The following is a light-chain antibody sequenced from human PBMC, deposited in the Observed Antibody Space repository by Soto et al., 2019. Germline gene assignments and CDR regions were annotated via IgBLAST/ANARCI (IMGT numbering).Light chain of an antibody. CDR2: STN. Sequence: QTVVTQEPSFSVSPGGTVTLTCGLRSGSVSTSYYPSWYQQTPGQAPRTLIYSTNTRSSGVPDRFSGAILGNKAALSITGAQAEYESEYYCVLYMGSGIWVFGGGTKLTVL. J-gene: IGLJ3*02. CDR1: SGSVSTSYY. V-gene: IGLV8-61*01. CDR3: VLYMGSGIWV.